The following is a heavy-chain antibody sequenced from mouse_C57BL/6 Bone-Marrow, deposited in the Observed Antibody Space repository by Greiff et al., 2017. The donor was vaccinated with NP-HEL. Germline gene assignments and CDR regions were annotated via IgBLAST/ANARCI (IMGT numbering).Heavy chain of an antibody. CDR2: IDPENGDT. CDR3: TTLSYYGNYGYFDV. V-gene: IGHV14-4*01. CDR1: GFNIKDDY. Sequence: EVQLVESGAELVRPGASVKLSCTASGFNIKDDYMHWVKQRPEQGLEWIGWIDPENGDTEYASKFQGKATITADTSSNTAYLQLSSLTSEDTAVYYCTTLSYYGNYGYFDVWGTGTTVTVSS. J-gene: IGHJ1*03. D-gene: IGHD2-10*01.